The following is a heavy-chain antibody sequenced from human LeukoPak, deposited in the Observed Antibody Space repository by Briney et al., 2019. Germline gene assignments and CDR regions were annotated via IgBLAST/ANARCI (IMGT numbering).Heavy chain of an antibody. CDR3: ARDIEYSSSLAPVLVNWSDP. D-gene: IGHD6-6*01. CDR2: IYTSGST. CDR1: GGSISSYY. J-gene: IGHJ5*02. Sequence: PSETLSLTCTVSGGSISSYYWSWIRQPAGKGLEWIGRIYTSGSTNYNPSLKSRVTMSVDTSKNQFSLKLSSVTAADTAVYYCARDIEYSSSLAPVLVNWSDPWGQGTLVTVSS. V-gene: IGHV4-4*07.